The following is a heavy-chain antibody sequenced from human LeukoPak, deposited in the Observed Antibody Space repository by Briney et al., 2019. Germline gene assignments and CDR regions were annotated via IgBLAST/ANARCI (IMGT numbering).Heavy chain of an antibody. V-gene: IGHV3-21*01. CDR3: ARANGWYERGPDYYYYYMDV. J-gene: IGHJ6*03. Sequence: PGGSLRLSCAASGFTFSNCRMNWVRQAPGKGLEWVSSISSSSSYIYYADSVKGRFTISRDNAKNSLYLQMNSLRAEETAVYYCARANGWYERGPDYYYYYMDVWGKGTTVTVSS. CDR2: ISSSSSYI. CDR1: GFTFSNCR. D-gene: IGHD6-19*01.